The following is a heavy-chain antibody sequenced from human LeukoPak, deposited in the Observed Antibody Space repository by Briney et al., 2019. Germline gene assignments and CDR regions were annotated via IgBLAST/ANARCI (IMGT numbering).Heavy chain of an antibody. J-gene: IGHJ4*02. Sequence: ASVTVSFKASGYTFTNYGISWVRQAPEQGREGMGWISAYNGNTNYAQKLQGRVTMTTDTSTSTAYMELRSLRSDDTAVYYCARVTFGVVIIDYWGQGTLVTVSS. D-gene: IGHD3-3*01. CDR2: ISAYNGNT. CDR3: ARVTFGVVIIDY. V-gene: IGHV1-18*01. CDR1: GYTFTNYG.